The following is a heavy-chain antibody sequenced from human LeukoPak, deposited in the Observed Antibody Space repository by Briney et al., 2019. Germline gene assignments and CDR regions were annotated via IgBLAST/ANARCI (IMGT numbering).Heavy chain of an antibody. J-gene: IGHJ4*02. V-gene: IGHV3-48*03. CDR3: AREGIPYCFDY. CDR2: ISSSGSPI. CDR1: GFTFSNLE. Sequence: GGSLRLSCAASGFTFSNLEMHWVRQAPGKGLEGVSYISSSGSPIYYADSVKGRFTISRDNAKNSLYLQMNSLRAEDTAVYYCAREGIPYCFDYWGQGSLVTVSS. D-gene: IGHD2-15*01.